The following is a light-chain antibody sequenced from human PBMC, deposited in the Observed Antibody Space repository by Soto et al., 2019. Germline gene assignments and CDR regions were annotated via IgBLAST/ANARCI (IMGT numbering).Light chain of an antibody. CDR2: AAS. V-gene: IGKV1-39*01. Sequence: EIKMTLSPASLSASVGDRVTITCRASQSISSYLNWYQQKPGKAPKLLIYAASSLQSGVPSRFSGSGSGTDFTLTISSLQPEDFATYYCQQLNSYPITFGQGTRLEI. CDR1: QSISSY. CDR3: QQLNSYPIT. J-gene: IGKJ5*01.